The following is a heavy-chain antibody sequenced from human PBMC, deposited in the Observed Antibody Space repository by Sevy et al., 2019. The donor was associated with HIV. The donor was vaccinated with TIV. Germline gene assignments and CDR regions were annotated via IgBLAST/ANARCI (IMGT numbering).Heavy chain of an antibody. J-gene: IGHJ4*02. CDR1: GFTFSHYA. CDR2: ISFDGASR. Sequence: GGSLRLSCAASGFTFSHYAMHWIRQAPGKGLEWVAAISFDGASRNYADSVRGRFTISRDDSKNTVYLHMRGPRSEDTAVYFYAKDHAVTTEWVVFDSWGQGTLVTVSS. D-gene: IGHD4-17*01. CDR3: AKDHAVTTEWVVFDS. V-gene: IGHV3-30*18.